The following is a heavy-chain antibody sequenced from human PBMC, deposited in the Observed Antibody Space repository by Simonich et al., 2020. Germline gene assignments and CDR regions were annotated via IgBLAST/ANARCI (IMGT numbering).Heavy chain of an antibody. CDR2: IYYSGST. CDR3: ARSLGYYYYYYGMDV. Sequence: QVQLQESGPGLVKPSETLSLTCTVSGGSISSYYWSWIRKPPGKGIEWIGYIYYSGSTNYNPSLKSRFTISVDTSKNQFSLKLSSVTAADTAVYYCARSLGYYYYYYGMDVWGQGTTVTVSS. J-gene: IGHJ6*02. D-gene: IGHD1-26*01. CDR1: GGSISSYY. V-gene: IGHV4-59*08.